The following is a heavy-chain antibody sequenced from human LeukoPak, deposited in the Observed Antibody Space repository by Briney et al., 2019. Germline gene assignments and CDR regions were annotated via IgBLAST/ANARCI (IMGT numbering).Heavy chain of an antibody. CDR1: GFTFSTYA. CDR2: ICGSGGT. CDR3: AKDGKEYYSDSSDFSDY. Sequence: QPGGSLRLSCAASGFTFSTYAMSWVRQAPGKGLEWVSAICGSGGTYYADSVKGRFTISRDNSKKTLNLQKNSLRVEDTAVYYCAKDGKEYYSDSSDFSDYWGQGTLVTVS. V-gene: IGHV3-23*01. D-gene: IGHD3-22*01. J-gene: IGHJ4*02.